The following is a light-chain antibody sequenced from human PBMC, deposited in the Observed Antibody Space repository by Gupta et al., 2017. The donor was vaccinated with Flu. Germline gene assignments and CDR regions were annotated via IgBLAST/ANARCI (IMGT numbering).Light chain of an antibody. CDR3: QHYVSSPWN. J-gene: IGKJ1*01. Sequence: GTLSLSPGERATPACRASQSVPTTFLAWYQLKPGRAPRLLIYGASNRATGIADRFSGSGSGTDFTLTISRLEPEDSAVYYCQHYVSSPWNFGHGTKVEIK. V-gene: IGKV3-20*01. CDR2: GAS. CDR1: QSVPTTF.